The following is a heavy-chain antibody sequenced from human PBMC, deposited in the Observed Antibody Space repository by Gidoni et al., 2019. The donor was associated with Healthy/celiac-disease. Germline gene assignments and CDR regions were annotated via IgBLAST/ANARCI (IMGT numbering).Heavy chain of an antibody. CDR1: GFTFSSYG. J-gene: IGHJ4*02. CDR2: IWYDGSNK. D-gene: IGHD3-22*01. V-gene: IGHV3-33*01. Sequence: QVQLVESGGGVVQPGRSLRLSCAASGFTFSSYGMHWVRQAPGKGLEWVAVIWYDGSNKYYADSVKGRFTISRDNSKNTLYLQMNSLRAEDTAVYYCARDLLYYYDSSGYYFDYWGQGTLVTVSS. CDR3: ARDLLYYYDSSGYYFDY.